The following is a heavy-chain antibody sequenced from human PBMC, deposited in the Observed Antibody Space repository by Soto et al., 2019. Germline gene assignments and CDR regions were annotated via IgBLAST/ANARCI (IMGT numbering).Heavy chain of an antibody. D-gene: IGHD3-10*01. J-gene: IGHJ5*02. CDR2: IDPSDSYT. V-gene: IGHV5-10-1*01. Sequence: PGESLKISCKGSGYSFTSYWISWVRQMPGKGLEWMGRIDPSDSYTNYSPSFQGHVTISADKSISTAYLQWSSLKASDPAMYYCARHQNYGWGSYYTPTPGGQETRVTVSS. CDR1: GYSFTSYW. CDR3: ARHQNYGWGSYYTPTP.